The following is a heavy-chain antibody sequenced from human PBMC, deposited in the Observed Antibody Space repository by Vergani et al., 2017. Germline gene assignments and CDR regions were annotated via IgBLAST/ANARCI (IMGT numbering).Heavy chain of an antibody. J-gene: IGHJ3*02. CDR3: ARFPRGDLSPSPKFRSGFWYAFDI. CDR2: IYPADSDT. CDR1: GYTFTTSW. Sequence: EVQLVQSGAEVKKPGESLKISCKGSGYTFTTSWIGWVRQMPGKGLEWMGIIYPADSDTRYSPSFQGQVTISADKSINTAYLQWSSLKASDTAMYYCARFPRGDLSPSPKFRSGFWYAFDIWGQGTMVTVSS. D-gene: IGHD4-17*01. V-gene: IGHV5-51*01.